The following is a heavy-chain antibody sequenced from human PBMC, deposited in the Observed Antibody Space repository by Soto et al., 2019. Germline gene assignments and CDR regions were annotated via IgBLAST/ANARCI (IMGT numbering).Heavy chain of an antibody. Sequence: GGSLRLSCAASGFTFSSYSMNWVRQAPGKGLEWVSYISSSSTNIYYADSVKGRFTISRDNAKNSLYLQMNSLRAEDTAVYYCARGLGAFDIWGQGTMVTVSS. CDR3: ARGLGAFDI. CDR2: ISSSSTNI. J-gene: IGHJ3*02. V-gene: IGHV3-48*04. D-gene: IGHD2-21*01. CDR1: GFTFSSYS.